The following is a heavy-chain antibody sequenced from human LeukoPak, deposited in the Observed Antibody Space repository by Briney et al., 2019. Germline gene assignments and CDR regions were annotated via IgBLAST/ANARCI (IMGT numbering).Heavy chain of an antibody. CDR3: ARSSLRFLEWSDYYYGMDV. CDR1: GYTFTGYY. J-gene: IGHJ6*02. Sequence: ASVKVSCKTSGYTFTGYYIHWVRQAPGQGLEWMGWINPNSGGTNCAQKFQDRVTMTRDTSISTAYMELTRLRSDDTAVYYCARSSLRFLEWSDYYYGMDVWGQGTTVTVSS. CDR2: INPNSGGT. V-gene: IGHV1-2*02. D-gene: IGHD3-3*01.